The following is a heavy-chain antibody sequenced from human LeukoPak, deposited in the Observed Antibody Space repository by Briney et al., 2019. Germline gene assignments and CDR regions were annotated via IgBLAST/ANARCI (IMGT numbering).Heavy chain of an antibody. D-gene: IGHD4-17*01. CDR2: ISSSGSTI. V-gene: IGHV3-11*04. J-gene: IGHJ4*02. Sequence: GGSLRLSCAASGFTFSDYYMSWIRQAPGKGLEWVSYISSSGSTIYYADSVKGRFTISRDNAKNSLYLQMNSLRAEDTAVYYCARDRFAVTTGYYFDYWGQGTLVTVSS. CDR1: GFTFSDYY. CDR3: ARDRFAVTTGYYFDY.